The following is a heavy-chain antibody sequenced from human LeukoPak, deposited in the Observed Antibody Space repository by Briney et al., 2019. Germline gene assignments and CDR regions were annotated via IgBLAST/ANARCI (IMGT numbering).Heavy chain of an antibody. CDR3: AKVTATTFDY. CDR2: IHPNRGNT. Sequence: ASVKVSCQASGYTFTGYYIHWVRQAPGQGLEWMGWIHPNRGNTNYAQEFQGRVTMTRDTSISTAYMELNRLTSDDTAVYYCAKVTATTFDYWGQGTLVTVSS. D-gene: IGHD2-21*02. J-gene: IGHJ4*02. V-gene: IGHV1-2*02. CDR1: GYTFTGYY.